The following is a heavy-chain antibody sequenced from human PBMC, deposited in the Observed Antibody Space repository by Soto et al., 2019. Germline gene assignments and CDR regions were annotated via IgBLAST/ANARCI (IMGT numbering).Heavy chain of an antibody. CDR2: INPSGGRT. CDR3: AKVGGLGQPQDYHYGLDV. Sequence: QVQLVQSGAEVKKPGASVKISCKASGYTFTSYYIHWVRQAPGQGLEWMGIINPSGGRTSYAQKFQGRVTMTRDMSTSTVYMELSSLRSEDTAVYYCAKVGGLGQPQDYHYGLDVWGQGTTVTVS. D-gene: IGHD3-16*01. CDR1: GYTFTSYY. J-gene: IGHJ6*02. V-gene: IGHV1-46*01.